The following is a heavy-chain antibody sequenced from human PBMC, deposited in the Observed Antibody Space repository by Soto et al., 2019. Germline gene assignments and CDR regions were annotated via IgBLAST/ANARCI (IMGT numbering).Heavy chain of an antibody. J-gene: IGHJ3*02. CDR2: ISSSSSYI. CDR3: ARDSGPTDIAVAGTGDAFDI. D-gene: IGHD6-19*01. CDR1: GFTFSSYS. V-gene: IGHV3-21*01. Sequence: GGSLRLSCAASGFTFSSYSMNWVRQAPGKGLEWVSSISSSSSYIYYADSVKGRFTISRDNAKNSLYLQMNSLRAEDTAVYYCARDSGPTDIAVAGTGDAFDIWGQGTMVTVSS.